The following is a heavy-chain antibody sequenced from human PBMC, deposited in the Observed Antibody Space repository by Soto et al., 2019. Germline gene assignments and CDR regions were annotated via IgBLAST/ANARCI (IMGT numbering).Heavy chain of an antibody. V-gene: IGHV4-39*07. Sequence: SETLSLTCTVSGGSISSSSYYWGWIRQPPGKGLEWIGSIYYSGSTYYNPSLKSRVTISIDTSKNQFSLKLSSATAADTAVYYCARDGLGYCSSTSCYGPSPYYYYGMDVWGQGTTVTVSS. CDR3: ARDGLGYCSSTSCYGPSPYYYYGMDV. CDR1: GGSISSSSYY. CDR2: IYYSGST. J-gene: IGHJ6*02. D-gene: IGHD2-2*01.